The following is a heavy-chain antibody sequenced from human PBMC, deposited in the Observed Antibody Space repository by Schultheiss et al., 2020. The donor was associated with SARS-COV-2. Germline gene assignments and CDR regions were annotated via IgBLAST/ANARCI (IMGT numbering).Heavy chain of an antibody. Sequence: SETLSLTCTVSGGSISSYYWSWIRQPPGKGLEWIGEINHSGSTYYNPSLKSRVTISVDTSKNQFSLKLSSVTAADTAVYYCAESCSGGSCSTDYWGQGTLVTVSS. CDR1: GGSISSYY. CDR3: AESCSGGSCSTDY. J-gene: IGHJ4*02. V-gene: IGHV4-59*04. CDR2: INHSGST. D-gene: IGHD2-15*01.